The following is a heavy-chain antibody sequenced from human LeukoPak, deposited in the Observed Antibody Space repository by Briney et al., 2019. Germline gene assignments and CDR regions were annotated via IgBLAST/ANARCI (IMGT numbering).Heavy chain of an antibody. CDR2: IYSSGST. CDR1: GGSISSYY. Sequence: SETLSLTCRVSGGSISSYYWSWLRQPPGKGLEWIWYIYSSGSTNYNPSLKSRVTISADTSKNQFSLKLSSVTAADTAVYYCARGDYYYTDVWGKGTTVTVPS. V-gene: IGHV4-59*01. D-gene: IGHD1-26*01. J-gene: IGHJ6*03. CDR3: ARGDYYYTDV.